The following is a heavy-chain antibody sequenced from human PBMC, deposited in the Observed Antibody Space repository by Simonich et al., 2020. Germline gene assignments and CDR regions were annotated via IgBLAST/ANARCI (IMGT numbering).Heavy chain of an antibody. V-gene: IGHV3-9*01. CDR2: FSWKSGSI. Sequence: EVQLVESGGGLVQPGRSLRLSCAASGFTFDDYAMHWVRQAPGKGLEVVSGFSWKSGSIGYADSVKGRFTISRANAKNSLYLQMNSLRAEDTALYYCARSLGINDYYGMDVWSQGTTVTVSS. CDR3: ARSLGINDYYGMDV. J-gene: IGHJ6*02. D-gene: IGHD3-16*01. CDR1: GFTFDDYA.